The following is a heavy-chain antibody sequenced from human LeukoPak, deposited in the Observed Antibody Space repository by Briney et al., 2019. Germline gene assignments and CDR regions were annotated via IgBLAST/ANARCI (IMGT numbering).Heavy chain of an antibody. CDR3: ARVNGRGITMVRGVKGYFDY. J-gene: IGHJ4*02. V-gene: IGHV1-69*05. CDR1: GGTFSSYA. CDR2: IIPIFGTA. Sequence: SVKVSCKVSGGTFSSYAISWVRQAPGQGLEWMGRIIPIFGTANYAQEFQGRVTITTDESTSTAYMELSSLRSEDTAVYCCARVNGRGITMVRGVKGYFDYWGQGTLVTVSS. D-gene: IGHD3-10*01.